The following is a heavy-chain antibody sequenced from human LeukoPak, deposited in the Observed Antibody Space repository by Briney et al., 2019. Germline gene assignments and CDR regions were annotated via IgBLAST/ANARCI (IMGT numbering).Heavy chain of an antibody. CDR2: IKQDGGDK. CDR3: ARDSSTSCYDV. J-gene: IGHJ6*02. Sequence: GGSLRLSCAASGFTFSSDWMSWVRQAPGKGLEWVANIKQDGGDKYYVDSVKGRFTISRDNAKNSLHLQMNSLRAEDTAVYYCARDSSTSCYDVWGQGTTVTVSS. CDR1: GFTFSSDW. V-gene: IGHV3-7*01. D-gene: IGHD2-2*01.